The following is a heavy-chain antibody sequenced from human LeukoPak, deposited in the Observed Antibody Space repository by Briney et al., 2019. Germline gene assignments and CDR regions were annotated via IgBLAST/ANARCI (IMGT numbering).Heavy chain of an antibody. V-gene: IGHV5-51*01. D-gene: IGHD3-9*01. J-gene: IGHJ2*01. CDR2: IYPGYSDT. Sequence: GESLKISCKGSGYRFSDYWIGWVRQMPGKGLEWMGIIYPGYSDTRYRPSFQGQVTISADQPISTPYLPWSSLKASDTAMYYCARHENYFGNAAVCWYFDLWGRGTLVTVST. CDR1: GYRFSDYW. CDR3: ARHENYFGNAAVCWYFDL.